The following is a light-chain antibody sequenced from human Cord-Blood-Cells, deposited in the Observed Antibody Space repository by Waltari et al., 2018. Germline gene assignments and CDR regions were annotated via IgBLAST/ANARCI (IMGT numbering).Light chain of an antibody. CDR2: GAS. Sequence: EIVLTQSPGTLSLSPGERATLSCRASQSVSSSYLAWYQQKPGQAPRLLIYGASSRSTGIPDTFSGSGSGTDFPLTISRLEPEYFAVSYCQQYGSTPGTFGQGTKVEIK. CDR1: QSVSSSY. V-gene: IGKV3-20*01. CDR3: QQYGSTPGT. J-gene: IGKJ1*01.